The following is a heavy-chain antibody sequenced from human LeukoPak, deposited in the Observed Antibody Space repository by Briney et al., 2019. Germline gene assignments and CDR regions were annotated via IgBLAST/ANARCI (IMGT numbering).Heavy chain of an antibody. V-gene: IGHV1-18*01. CDR3: ARDDTYYDILTGYYRSPDWFDP. CDR1: GYTLTSYG. D-gene: IGHD3-9*01. J-gene: IGHJ5*02. Sequence: ASVNVSCKASGYTLTSYGISWVRQAPGQGLEWMGWISAYNGNTNYAQKLQGRVTMTTDTSTSTAYMELRSLRSDDTAVYYCARDDTYYDILTGYYRSPDWFDPWGQGTLVTVSS. CDR2: ISAYNGNT.